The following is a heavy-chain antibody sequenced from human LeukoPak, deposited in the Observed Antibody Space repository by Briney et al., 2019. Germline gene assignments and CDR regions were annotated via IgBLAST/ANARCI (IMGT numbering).Heavy chain of an antibody. Sequence: SVKVSCKASGGTFSSYAISWVRQAPGQGLEWMGSIIPILCIANYAQKFQGRVTMTADKSTSTAYMELSSLRSEDTAVYFCARDGEKGAIDYWGQGTLVTVSS. CDR3: ARDGEKGAIDY. CDR2: IIPILCIA. D-gene: IGHD1-26*01. J-gene: IGHJ4*02. CDR1: GGTFSSYA. V-gene: IGHV1-69*04.